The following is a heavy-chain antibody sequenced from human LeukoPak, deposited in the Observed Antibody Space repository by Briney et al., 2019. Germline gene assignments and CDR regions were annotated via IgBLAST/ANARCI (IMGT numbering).Heavy chain of an antibody. J-gene: IGHJ6*04. V-gene: IGHV1-3*01. CDR2: INAGNGNT. CDR1: GYTFTSYA. Sequence: GASVKVSCKASGYTFTSYAMHWVRQAPGQRLKWMGWINAGNGNTKYSQKFQGRVTITRDTSASTAYMELSSLRSEDTAVYYCARVYGSGSYDYYYGMDVWGKGTTVTVSS. CDR3: ARVYGSGSYDYYYGMDV. D-gene: IGHD3-10*01.